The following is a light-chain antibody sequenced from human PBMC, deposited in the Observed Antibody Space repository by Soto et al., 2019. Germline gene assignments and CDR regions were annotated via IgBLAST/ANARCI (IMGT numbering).Light chain of an antibody. J-gene: IGKJ4*01. V-gene: IGKV3-20*01. CDR2: GAS. Sequence: IGLTESPGTLSLAAGEGATLSCRASQSVSSSYLAWYQQKPGQAPRLLIYGASSRAAGIPDRFSGSGSGTDFTLTISRLEPEDFAVYYCQQYGSSPLTFGGGTKVDIK. CDR1: QSVSSSY. CDR3: QQYGSSPLT.